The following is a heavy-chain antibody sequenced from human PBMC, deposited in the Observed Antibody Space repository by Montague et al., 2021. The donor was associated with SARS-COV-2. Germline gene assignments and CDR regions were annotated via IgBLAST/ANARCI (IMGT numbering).Heavy chain of an antibody. Sequence: SETLSLTCTVSGGSISSSSYYWGWIRQPPGKGLKWIGSIYYSGSTYYNPSLKSRVTISVDTSKNQFSLKLSSVTAADTAVHYCVEIVGAADYWGQGTLVTVSS. V-gene: IGHV4-39*01. D-gene: IGHD1-26*01. CDR1: GGSISSSSYY. CDR3: VEIVGAADY. J-gene: IGHJ4*02. CDR2: IYYSGST.